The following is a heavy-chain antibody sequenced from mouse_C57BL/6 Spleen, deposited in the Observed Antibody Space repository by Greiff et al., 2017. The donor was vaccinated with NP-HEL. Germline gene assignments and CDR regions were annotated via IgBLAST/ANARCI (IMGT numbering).Heavy chain of an antibody. CDR1: GYTFTDYY. CDR3: ARWELRGYFDY. D-gene: IGHD2-1*01. V-gene: IGHV1-26*01. CDR2: INPNNGGT. Sequence: VQLQQSGPELVKPGASVKISCKASGYTFTDYYMNWVKQSHGKSLEWIGDINPNNGGTSYNQKFKGKATLTVDKSSSTAYMELRSLTSEDSAVYYCARWELRGYFDYWGQGTTLTVSS. J-gene: IGHJ2*01.